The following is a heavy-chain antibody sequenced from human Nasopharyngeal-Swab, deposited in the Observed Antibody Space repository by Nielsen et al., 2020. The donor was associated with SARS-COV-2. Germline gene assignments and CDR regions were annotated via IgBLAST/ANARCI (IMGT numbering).Heavy chain of an antibody. CDR1: GFTFSNYN. D-gene: IGHD5-12*01. V-gene: IGHV3-48*02. CDR3: AREGSFVAPDTFDR. J-gene: IGHJ4*02. Sequence: GESLKISCAASGFTFSNYNMHWVRQAPGKGLEWISYISKSSSTVYYADSVKGRITISGDNAKSSLYLQMNRLINEDTAVYYCAREGSFVAPDTFDRWGQGTLVTVSS. CDR2: ISKSSSTV.